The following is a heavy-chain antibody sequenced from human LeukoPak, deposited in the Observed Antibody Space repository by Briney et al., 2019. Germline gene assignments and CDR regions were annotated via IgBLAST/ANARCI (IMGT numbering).Heavy chain of an antibody. V-gene: IGHV1-18*01. CDR2: ISAYNGNI. J-gene: IGHJ5*02. D-gene: IGHD4-23*01. Sequence: GASVKVSCKASGYTFASYGITWVRQAPGQELEWMGWISAYNGNIYYAQKFQGRVTMTTDTSTSTAYMELRSLRSDDTAVYYCARGAVVRVGDNWFDPWGQGTLVTVSS. CDR1: GYTFASYG. CDR3: ARGAVVRVGDNWFDP.